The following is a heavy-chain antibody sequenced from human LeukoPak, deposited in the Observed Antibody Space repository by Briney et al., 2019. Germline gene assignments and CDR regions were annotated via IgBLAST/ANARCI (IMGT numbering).Heavy chain of an antibody. CDR1: GCTFTSYA. Sequence: GGSLRLSCAASGCTFTSYAMSWDRQAPGKGLEWVSALSGSGHSTYYADSVKDRFTISRDNSRNTLYLQMNSLRAEDTAVYYCAKSNLDYGDYPAGGMDVWGQGTTVTVSS. V-gene: IGHV3-23*01. J-gene: IGHJ6*01. CDR2: LSGSGHST. CDR3: AKSNLDYGDYPAGGMDV. D-gene: IGHD4-17*01.